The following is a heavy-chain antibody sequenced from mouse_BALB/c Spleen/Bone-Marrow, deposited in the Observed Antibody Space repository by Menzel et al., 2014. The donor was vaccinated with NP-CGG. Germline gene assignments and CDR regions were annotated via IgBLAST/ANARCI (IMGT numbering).Heavy chain of an antibody. Sequence: EVKLMESGGGLVQPGGSLKLSCEASGYAFSRYWMSWVQQAPGKGLEWIGEINPDSSTINYTPSLKDKFIISRDNAKNTLYLQKSKVISEDTALYYGARLGYYGYIDYWGQGTSLTVSS. CDR1: GYAFSRYW. D-gene: IGHD2-3*01. CDR2: INPDSSTI. J-gene: IGHJ2*02. V-gene: IGHV4-1*02. CDR3: ARLGYYGYIDY.